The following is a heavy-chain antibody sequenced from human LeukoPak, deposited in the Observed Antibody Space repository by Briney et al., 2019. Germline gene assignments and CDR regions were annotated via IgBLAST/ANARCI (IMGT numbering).Heavy chain of an antibody. CDR1: GGSISSSSYY. CDR3: ARRAVGDDALDI. CDR2: IYYSGST. J-gene: IGHJ3*02. Sequence: SETLSLTCTVSGGSISSSSYYWGWIRQPPGKGLEWIGSIYYSGSTYYNPSLKSRVTISVDTSKNQFSLKLSSVTAADTAVYYCARRAVGDDALDIWGQGTMVTVSS. D-gene: IGHD6-19*01. V-gene: IGHV4-39*01.